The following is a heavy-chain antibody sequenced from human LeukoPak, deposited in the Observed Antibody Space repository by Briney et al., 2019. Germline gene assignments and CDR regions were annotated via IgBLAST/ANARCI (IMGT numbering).Heavy chain of an antibody. CDR1: GFTFSSYS. Sequence: GGSLRLSCAASGFTFSSYSMNWIRQAPGKGLEWVSYISSSGSTIYYADSVKGRFTISRDNAKNSLYLQMNSLRAEDTAVYYCARGTYTAMVTPYYYYYMDVWGKGTTVTVSS. D-gene: IGHD5-18*01. CDR3: ARGTYTAMVTPYYYYYMDV. CDR2: ISSSGSTI. J-gene: IGHJ6*03. V-gene: IGHV3-48*04.